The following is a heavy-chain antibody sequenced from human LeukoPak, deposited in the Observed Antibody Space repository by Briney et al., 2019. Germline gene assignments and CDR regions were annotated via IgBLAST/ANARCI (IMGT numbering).Heavy chain of an antibody. J-gene: IGHJ6*03. D-gene: IGHD2-21*02. CDR1: GSSISYYY. CDR2: IYTSGNT. CDR3: VRGANVVTSYYYYYMDV. V-gene: IGHV4-4*07. Sequence: PSETLSLTCSVSGSSISYYYWSWIRQPAGKGLEYIGLIYTSGNTNNNLSLKSRVSMSVDTSKNQFSLPLSSVTAADTATYYCVRGANVVTSYYYYYMDVWGKGTTVTVSS.